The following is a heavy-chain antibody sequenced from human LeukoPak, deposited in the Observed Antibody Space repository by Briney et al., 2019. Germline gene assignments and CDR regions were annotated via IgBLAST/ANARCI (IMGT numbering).Heavy chain of an antibody. D-gene: IGHD3-16*02. CDR2: TYYSGST. Sequence: SQTLSLTCTVSGVSISSGDYYWSWIRQPPGKGLELIGNTYYSGSTNYNPSLKSRVAISVDTSKNQFSLKLSSVTAADTAVYYCAREGDFVWGDYRPIWKDWGQGTLVIVSS. V-gene: IGHV4-30-4*01. CDR3: AREGDFVWGDYRPIWKD. J-gene: IGHJ4*02. CDR1: GVSISSGDYY.